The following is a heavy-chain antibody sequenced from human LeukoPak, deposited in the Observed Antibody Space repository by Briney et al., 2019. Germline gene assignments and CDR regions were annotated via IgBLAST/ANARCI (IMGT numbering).Heavy chain of an antibody. V-gene: IGHV4-39*07. Sequence: PSETLSLTCTASGVPVSSGSYCWSWIRQSPGKGLEWIGEINHSGSTNYNPSLKSRVTISLDTSKNQFSSKLSSVTAADTAVYYCARGSRLELPLDYWGQGTLVTVSS. CDR2: INHSGST. CDR1: GVPVSSGSYC. D-gene: IGHD1-7*01. CDR3: ARGSRLELPLDY. J-gene: IGHJ4*02.